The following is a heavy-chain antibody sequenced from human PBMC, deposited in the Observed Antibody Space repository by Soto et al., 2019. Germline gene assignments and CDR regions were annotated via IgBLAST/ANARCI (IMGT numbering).Heavy chain of an antibody. V-gene: IGHV4-31*03. CDR2: IYDSGST. CDR3: ARGIRIAASRIWYFDL. J-gene: IGHJ2*01. D-gene: IGHD6-6*01. CDR1: GGSISSGSYY. Sequence: QVQLQESGPGLVKPSQTLSLTCSVSGGSISSGSYYWSWIRQHPGKGLEWIAYIYDSGSTYYNPSLKSRGTISVDTSDIRFSLKLTSVTAADTAVYYCARGIRIAASRIWYFDLWGRGTLVTVSS.